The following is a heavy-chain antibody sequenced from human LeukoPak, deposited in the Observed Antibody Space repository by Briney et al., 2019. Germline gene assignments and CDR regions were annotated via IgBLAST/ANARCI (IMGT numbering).Heavy chain of an antibody. V-gene: IGHV1-18*01. D-gene: IGHD5-24*01. CDR2: ISVYDANT. Sequence: ASVKVSCKASGYTFNNYGIAWVRQAPGQGLEWMGWISVYDANTRNAQKFQGRVTITADKSTSTAYMELSSLRSEDTAVYYCAGGSGDGYNSNYFDYWGQGTLVTVSS. CDR1: GYTFNNYG. CDR3: AGGSGDGYNSNYFDY. J-gene: IGHJ4*02.